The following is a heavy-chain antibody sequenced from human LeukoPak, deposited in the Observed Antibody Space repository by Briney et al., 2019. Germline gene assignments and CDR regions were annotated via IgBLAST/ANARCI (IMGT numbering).Heavy chain of an antibody. D-gene: IGHD6-13*01. J-gene: IGHJ4*02. Sequence: TGGSLRLSCAASGFTFSSYAMHWVRQAPGKGLEWVAVISYDGSNKYYADSVKGRFTISRDNSKNTLYLQMNSLRAEDTAVYYCARVPAAADDWVDYWGQGTLVTVSS. V-gene: IGHV3-30-3*01. CDR1: GFTFSSYA. CDR2: ISYDGSNK. CDR3: ARVPAAADDWVDY.